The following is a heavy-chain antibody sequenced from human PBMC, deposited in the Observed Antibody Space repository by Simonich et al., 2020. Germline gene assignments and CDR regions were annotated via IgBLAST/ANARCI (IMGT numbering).Heavy chain of an antibody. D-gene: IGHD2-21*02. Sequence: QVQLVESGGGVVQPGRSLRLSCAASGFTFSSYAMHWVRQAPGKGLEWVAVKPYDENNKYYEDSVKGRFTITRDNAKNTLYLQMNSLSAEDTAVYYCARDGERYCGGDCYSYFDYWGQGTLVTVSS. J-gene: IGHJ4*02. CDR3: ARDGERYCGGDCYSYFDY. CDR1: GFTFSSYA. V-gene: IGHV3-30*07. CDR2: KPYDENNK.